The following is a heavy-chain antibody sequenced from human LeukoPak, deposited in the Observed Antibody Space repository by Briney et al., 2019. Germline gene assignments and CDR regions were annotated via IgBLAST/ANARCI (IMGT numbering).Heavy chain of an antibody. CDR1: GVTFSSYS. Sequence: PGGSLRLSCAASGVTFSSYSMNWVRQAPGKGLEWVSSISSSSSYIYYADSVKGRFTISRDNAKNSLYLQMNSLRDEDTAVYYCARDGERVYVPFDVCGQGTLVTVSS. V-gene: IGHV3-21*01. CDR2: ISSSSSYI. D-gene: IGHD5/OR15-5a*01. CDR3: ARDGERVYVPFDV. J-gene: IGHJ4*02.